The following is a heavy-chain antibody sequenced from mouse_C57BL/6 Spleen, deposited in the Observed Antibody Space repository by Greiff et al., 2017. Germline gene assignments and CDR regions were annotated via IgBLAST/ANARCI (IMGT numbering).Heavy chain of an antibody. CDR1: GFNIKNTY. CDR3: ARDYGSSYVGYFDV. Sequence: VHVKQSVAELVRPGASVKLSCTASGFNIKNTYMHWVMQRPEQGLEWIGRIDPANGNTKYDPKFQGKATITADTSSNTAYLQLSSLTSEDTAIYYCARDYGSSYVGYFDVWGTGTTVTVSS. V-gene: IGHV14-3*01. J-gene: IGHJ1*03. CDR2: IDPANGNT. D-gene: IGHD1-1*01.